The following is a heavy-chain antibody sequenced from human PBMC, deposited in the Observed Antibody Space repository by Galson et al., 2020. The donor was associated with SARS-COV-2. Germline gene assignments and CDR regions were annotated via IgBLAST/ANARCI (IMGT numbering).Heavy chain of an antibody. CDR2: IDWDDDK. J-gene: IGHJ6*02. Sequence: SGPTLVKPTQTLTLTCTFSGFSLNTGGVAHGMRVSWIRQPPGKALEWVARIDWDDDKHYSSSLKTRLTISKDTSKNQVVLTLTNAGPEDTGTYFCARSPDYYGMDVWGQGTTVTVSS. CDR1: GFSLNTGGVAHGMR. CDR3: ARSPDYYGMDV. V-gene: IGHV2-70*10.